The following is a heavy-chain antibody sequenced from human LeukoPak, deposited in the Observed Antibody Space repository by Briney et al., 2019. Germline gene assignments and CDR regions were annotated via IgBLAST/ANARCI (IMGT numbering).Heavy chain of an antibody. Sequence: GGSLRLSCAASGFTFDDYAMHWVRQAPGKGLEWVSGTSWNSGSIGYADSVKGRFTISRDNAKNSLYLQMNSLRAEDTALYYCAKGKLVVAAEFDYWGQGTLVTVSS. CDR3: AKGKLVVAAEFDY. V-gene: IGHV3-9*01. D-gene: IGHD2-15*01. CDR1: GFTFDDYA. J-gene: IGHJ4*02. CDR2: TSWNSGSI.